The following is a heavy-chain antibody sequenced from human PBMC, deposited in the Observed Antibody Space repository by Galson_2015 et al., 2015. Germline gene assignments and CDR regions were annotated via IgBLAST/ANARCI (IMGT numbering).Heavy chain of an antibody. CDR3: AREDILVVPASAEYYYYGMDV. V-gene: IGHV3-48*01. Sequence: SLRLSCAASGFTFSSYSMNWVRQAPGKGLEWVSYISSSSSTIYYADSVKGRFTISRDNAKNSLYLQMNSLRAEDTAVYYCAREDILVVPASAEYYYYGMDVWGQGTTVTVSS. CDR2: ISSSSSTI. J-gene: IGHJ6*02. CDR1: GFTFSSYS. D-gene: IGHD2-2*01.